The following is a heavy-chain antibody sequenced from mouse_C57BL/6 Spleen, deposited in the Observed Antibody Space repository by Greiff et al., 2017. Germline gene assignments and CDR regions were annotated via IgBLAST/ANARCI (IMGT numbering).Heavy chain of an antibody. J-gene: IGHJ1*03. D-gene: IGHD1-1*01. CDR2: IYPGDGDT. V-gene: IGHV1-82*01. CDR3: AREFITTVVTRYWYFDV. Sequence: QVQLQQSGPELVKPGASVKISCKASGYAFSSSWMNWVKQRPGKGLEWIGRIYPGDGDTNYNGKFKGKATLTADKSSSTAYMQLSSLTSEDSAVYFCAREFITTVVTRYWYFDVWGTGTTVTVSS. CDR1: GYAFSSSW.